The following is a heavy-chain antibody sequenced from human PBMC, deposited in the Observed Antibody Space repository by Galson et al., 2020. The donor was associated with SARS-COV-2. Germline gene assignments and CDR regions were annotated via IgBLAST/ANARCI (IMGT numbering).Heavy chain of an antibody. CDR3: ARRLAIFGSSSWFDP. D-gene: IGHD3-3*01. Sequence: SETLSLTCTVSGGSMTSSDYYWNWIRQPPGKGLEYIGHISDSGSTYYNPSLKSRISISLDTSKKQFSLNVYSATAADTAVYYCARRLAIFGSSSWFDPWGQGILVTVSS. CDR1: GGSMTSSDYY. V-gene: IGHV4-30-4*01. CDR2: ISDSGST. J-gene: IGHJ5*02.